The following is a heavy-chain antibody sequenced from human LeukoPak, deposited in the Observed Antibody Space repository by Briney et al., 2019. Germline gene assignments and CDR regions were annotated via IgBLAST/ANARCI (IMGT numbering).Heavy chain of an antibody. CDR3: ARGGYYNDSSGSFDY. CDR1: CGSIRIYY. CDR2: IYYRGNT. V-gene: IGHV4-59*01. D-gene: IGHD3-22*01. J-gene: IGHJ4*02. Sequence: SETLSLTRTVSCGSIRIYYWSYMRQPRAKALEYMGYIYYRGNTNHNPSLKCRVTISVDTSKNQFSLNLISVTAADTAVYYCARGGYYNDSSGSFDYWGQGTLVTVSS.